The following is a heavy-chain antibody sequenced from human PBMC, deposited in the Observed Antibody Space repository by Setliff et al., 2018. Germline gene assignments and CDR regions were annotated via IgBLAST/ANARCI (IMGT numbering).Heavy chain of an antibody. V-gene: IGHV1-18*01. D-gene: IGHD2-8*01. Sequence: GASVKVSCKASGYTLSNSILSWVRQAPGQGLEWMGWISAYNGKTFYAHKFQDRLTMTTDTSTDTAFLDLRSLRSDDTAIYYCSRLVRYCTTTTCQTLSGGEHWGPGTLVTVSS. CDR3: SRLVRYCTTTTCQTLSGGEH. CDR1: GYTLSNSI. CDR2: ISAYNGKT. J-gene: IGHJ1*01.